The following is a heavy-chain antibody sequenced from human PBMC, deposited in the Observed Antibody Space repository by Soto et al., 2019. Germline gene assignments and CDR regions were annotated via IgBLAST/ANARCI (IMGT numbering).Heavy chain of an antibody. J-gene: IGHJ4*02. CDR2: IYPGDSYT. CDR3: ARLVLGTAGNPFDS. Sequence: GESMKISCKGSGYSFTSYWIGWVRQMPGKGLEWMGIIYPGDSYTNYSPSFQGHVTISADKSISTAYLQWSSLKASDTAMYYCARLVLGTAGNPFDSWGQGTLVTVSS. CDR1: GYSFTSYW. V-gene: IGHV5-51*03. D-gene: IGHD6-13*01.